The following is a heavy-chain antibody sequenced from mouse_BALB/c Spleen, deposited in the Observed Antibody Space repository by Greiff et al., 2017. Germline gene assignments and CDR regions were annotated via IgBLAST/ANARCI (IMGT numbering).Heavy chain of an antibody. CDR3: ARSEGLRRGEGYYAMDY. CDR2: INPYNGAT. V-gene: IGHV1-31*01. D-gene: IGHD2-2*01. J-gene: IGHJ4*01. Sequence: EVQLQQSGPELVKPGASVKISCKASGYSFTGYYMHWVKQSHVKSLEWIGRINPYNGATSYNQNFKDKASLTVDKSSSTAYMELHSLTSEDSAVYYCARSEGLRRGEGYYAMDYWGQGTSVTVSS. CDR1: GYSFTGYY.